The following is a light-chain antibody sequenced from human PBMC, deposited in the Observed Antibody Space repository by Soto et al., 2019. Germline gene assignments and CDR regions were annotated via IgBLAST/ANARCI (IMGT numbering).Light chain of an antibody. Sequence: EIVLTHSPATLSLSPGERATLSCRASQSVSSYLAWYQQKPGQAPRLLIYDASNRATGIPARFSGSGSGTDFPLTISSLELEDFAVYYCQQRKNWPKTTSAKGTRREVK. J-gene: IGKJ5*01. CDR1: QSVSSY. V-gene: IGKV3-11*01. CDR2: DAS. CDR3: QQRKNWPKTT.